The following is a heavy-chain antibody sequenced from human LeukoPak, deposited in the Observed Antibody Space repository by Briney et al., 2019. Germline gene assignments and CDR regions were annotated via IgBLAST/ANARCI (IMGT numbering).Heavy chain of an antibody. J-gene: IGHJ3*02. CDR3: ARGGYHHGFDI. Sequence: GGSPRLSCAASEFTFTNYWMHWVRQAPGEGLVWVSRIDNDGSDSIYADSVKGRFTISRDNAKNTVYLQMNGLRADDTAVYYCARGGYHHGFDIWGQGTMVIVS. CDR1: EFTFTNYW. CDR2: IDNDGSDS. D-gene: IGHD1-14*01. V-gene: IGHV3-74*01.